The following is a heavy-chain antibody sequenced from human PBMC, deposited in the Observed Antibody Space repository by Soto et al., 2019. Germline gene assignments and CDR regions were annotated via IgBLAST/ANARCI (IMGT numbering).Heavy chain of an antibody. CDR2: ISSSSSYT. D-gene: IGHD2-15*01. V-gene: IGHV3-11*06. Sequence: PGGSLRLSCAASGFTFSDYYMSWIRQAPGKGLKWVSYISSSSSYTNYADSVKGRFTISRDNAKNSLYLQMNSLRAEDTAVYYCARYCSGGSCYSVFSFDYWGQGTLVTVSS. CDR1: GFTFSDYY. CDR3: ARYCSGGSCYSVFSFDY. J-gene: IGHJ4*02.